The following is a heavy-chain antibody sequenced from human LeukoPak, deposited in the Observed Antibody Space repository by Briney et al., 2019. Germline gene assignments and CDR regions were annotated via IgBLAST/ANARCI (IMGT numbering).Heavy chain of an antibody. V-gene: IGHV3-74*01. CDR2: IHSDGSTT. CDR1: GFTFSSYW. Sequence: GGSLRLSCAASGFTFSSYWMHWVRQAPGKGLVWVSRIHSDGSTTSYADSVKGRLTISRDNAKNTLYLQMNSLRAEDTAVYYCARGNSHGMDVWGQGTTVTVSS. J-gene: IGHJ6*02. CDR3: ARGNSHGMDV. D-gene: IGHD4-23*01.